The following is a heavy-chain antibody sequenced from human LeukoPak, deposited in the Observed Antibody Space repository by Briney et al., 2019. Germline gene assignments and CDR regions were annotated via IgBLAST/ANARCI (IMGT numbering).Heavy chain of an antibody. CDR3: ARRGYYDSSGLDY. V-gene: IGHV4-61*02. Sequence: SQTLSLTCTVSGDSISSGIHYWNWIRQPAGKGLEWIGRIYTSGSTNYNPSLKSRVTISLDTSKNQFSLKLSSVTPADTAIYYCARRGYYDSSGLDYWGQGTLVAVSS. CDR2: IYTSGST. CDR1: GDSISSGIHY. J-gene: IGHJ4*02. D-gene: IGHD3-22*01.